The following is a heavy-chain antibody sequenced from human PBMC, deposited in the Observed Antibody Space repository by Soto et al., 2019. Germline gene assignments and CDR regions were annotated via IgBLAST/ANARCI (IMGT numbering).Heavy chain of an antibody. Sequence: QVQLVQSGAEVKKPGSSVKVSCKASGGTFSSYAISWVRQAPGQGLEWMGGFIPMFNRPHSARKFQGRVTITGNETTSTADMDLSSLRSEATAAEYCARGQFHHVSKCYYAWDVWGQGTTVTVSS. CDR1: GGTFSSYA. CDR2: FIPMFNRP. V-gene: IGHV1-69*01. J-gene: IGHJ6*02. CDR3: ARGQFHHVSKCYYAWDV.